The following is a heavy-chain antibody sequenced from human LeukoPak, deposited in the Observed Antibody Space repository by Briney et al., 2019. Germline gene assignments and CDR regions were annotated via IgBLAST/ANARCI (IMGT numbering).Heavy chain of an antibody. Sequence: ERSLRLSCAASGFTFSSYGMHWVRQAPGKGLEWVAVIWYDGSNKYYADSVKGRFTISRDNSKNTLYLQMNSLRAEDTAVYYCSRGYWYSSTLFPFDPWGQGTLVTVSS. CDR1: GFTFSSYG. CDR2: IWYDGSNK. J-gene: IGHJ5*02. CDR3: SRGYWYSSTLFPFDP. V-gene: IGHV3-33*01. D-gene: IGHD6-13*01.